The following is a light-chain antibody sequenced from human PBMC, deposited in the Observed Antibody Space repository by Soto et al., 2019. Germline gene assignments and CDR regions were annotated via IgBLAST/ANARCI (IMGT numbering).Light chain of an antibody. J-gene: IGKJ4*01. CDR3: QHYYTTPLT. CDR2: WAS. Sequence: DIVMTQSPDSLAVSLGERATINCKSSQSVLYSSNNKNYLAWYQQKPGQPPKLLIYWASTRESGVPDRLSGSGSGTDFTLTISSLQAEDVAVYYCQHYYTTPLTFGGGTKVEIK. CDR1: QSVLYSSNNKNY. V-gene: IGKV4-1*01.